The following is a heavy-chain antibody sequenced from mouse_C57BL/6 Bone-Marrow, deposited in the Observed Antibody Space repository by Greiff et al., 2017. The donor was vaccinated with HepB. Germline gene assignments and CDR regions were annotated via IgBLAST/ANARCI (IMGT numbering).Heavy chain of an antibody. J-gene: IGHJ4*01. CDR2: INPNNGGT. V-gene: IGHV1-26*01. CDR3: ATNYGYCYAMDY. CDR1: GYTFTDYY. D-gene: IGHD2-2*01. Sequence: VQLQQSGPELVKPGASVKISCKASGYTFTDYYMNWVKQSHGKSLEWIGDINPNNGGTSYNQKFKGKATLTVDKSSSTAYMELRSLTSEDSAVYYCATNYGYCYAMDYWGQGTSVTVSS.